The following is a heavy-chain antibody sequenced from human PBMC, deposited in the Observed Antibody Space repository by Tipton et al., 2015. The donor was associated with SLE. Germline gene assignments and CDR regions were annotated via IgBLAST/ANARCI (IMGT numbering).Heavy chain of an antibody. Sequence: GSLRLSCAASGFTFSSYSMNWVRQAPGKGLEWVSYISSSSSTIYYADSVKGRFTISRDNAKNSLYLQMNSLRAEDTAVYYCARGRNQRVFDYWGQGTLVTVSS. J-gene: IGHJ4*02. V-gene: IGHV3-48*01. D-gene: IGHD2-2*01. CDR3: ARGRNQRVFDY. CDR1: GFTFSSYS. CDR2: ISSSSSTI.